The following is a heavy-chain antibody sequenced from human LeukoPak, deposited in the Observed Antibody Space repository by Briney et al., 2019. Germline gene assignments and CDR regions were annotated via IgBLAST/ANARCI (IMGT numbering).Heavy chain of an antibody. D-gene: IGHD7-27*01. Sequence: GGSLRLSCAASGFTFSNYGMHWVRQAPGKGLEWVAFVRYDESTKFYADSVKGRFTNSRDNSKTTLYLQMNGLRAEDTAVYYCARGHWELVYWGQGTLVTVSS. V-gene: IGHV3-30*02. CDR2: VRYDESTK. CDR1: GFTFSNYG. J-gene: IGHJ4*02. CDR3: ARGHWELVY.